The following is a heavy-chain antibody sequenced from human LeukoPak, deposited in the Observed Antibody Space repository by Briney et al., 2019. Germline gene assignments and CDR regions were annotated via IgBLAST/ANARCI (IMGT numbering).Heavy chain of an antibody. CDR1: GFTFSSYW. Sequence: PGGSLRLSCAASGFTFSSYWMSWVRQAPGKGLEWVANIRQDGSEKNYVDSVKGRFTISRDNAKNSLYLQMNSLRVEDTAVYYCARGRSMATRLWTPTDYWGQGTLVTVSS. D-gene: IGHD6-6*01. CDR3: ARGRSMATRLWTPTDY. CDR2: IRQDGSEK. J-gene: IGHJ4*02. V-gene: IGHV3-7*01.